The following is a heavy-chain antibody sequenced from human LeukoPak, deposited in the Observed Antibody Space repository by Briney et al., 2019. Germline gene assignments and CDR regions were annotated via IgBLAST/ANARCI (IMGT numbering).Heavy chain of an antibody. CDR1: GGSFSDFY. J-gene: IGHJ4*02. CDR2: ITHTGGS. Sequence: SETLSLTCAVYGGSFSDFYWTWIRQPPGKGLEWIGEITHTGGSNYNPSLKSRVTVSIDTYKKELSLKLNSVTAADTAVYYCATSRVGPQNSGYLGHWGQGILVTVSS. D-gene: IGHD3-22*01. V-gene: IGHV4-34*01. CDR3: ATSRVGPQNSGYLGH.